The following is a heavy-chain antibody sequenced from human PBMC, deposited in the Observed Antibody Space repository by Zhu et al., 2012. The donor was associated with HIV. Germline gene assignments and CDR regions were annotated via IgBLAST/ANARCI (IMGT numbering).Heavy chain of an antibody. V-gene: IGHV4-30-4*08. Sequence: QVQLQESGPGLVKPSQTLSLTCTVSGGSISSGDYYWSWIRQPPGKGLEWIAYIHHSGTTYYNPSLKSRLSISIDTSKNQFSLRLRSVSAADTAVYFCARADGSGTYYYYYMDVWGKGTTVTVSS. CDR1: GGSISSGDYY. J-gene: IGHJ6*03. CDR2: IHHSGTT. D-gene: IGHD3-10*01. CDR3: ARADGSGTYYYYYMDV.